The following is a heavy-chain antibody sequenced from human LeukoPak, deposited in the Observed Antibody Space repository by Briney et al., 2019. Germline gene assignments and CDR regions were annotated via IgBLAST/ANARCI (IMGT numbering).Heavy chain of an antibody. D-gene: IGHD2-15*01. Sequence: SETLSLTCAVYGGSFSGYYWSWIRQPPGKGLEWIGEINHSGSTNYNPSLESRVTISVDTSKNQFSLKLSSVTAADTAVYYCARGPERDCSGGSCYNLDYWGQGTLVTVSS. CDR1: GGSFSGYY. J-gene: IGHJ4*02. CDR2: INHSGST. CDR3: ARGPERDCSGGSCYNLDY. V-gene: IGHV4-34*01.